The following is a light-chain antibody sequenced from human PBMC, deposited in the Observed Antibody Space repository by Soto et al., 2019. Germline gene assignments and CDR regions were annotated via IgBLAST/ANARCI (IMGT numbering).Light chain of an antibody. CDR3: QQYNNWPPKQYT. CDR2: GAS. Sequence: EIVMTQSPATLSVSPGERATLSCRASQSVSSNLAWYQHKPGQAPRLLIYGASTRATGIPARFSASGSGTEISLTISSLQSEDFAVYYCQQYNNWPPKQYTFGQGTKLESK. V-gene: IGKV3-15*01. CDR1: QSVSSN. J-gene: IGKJ2*01.